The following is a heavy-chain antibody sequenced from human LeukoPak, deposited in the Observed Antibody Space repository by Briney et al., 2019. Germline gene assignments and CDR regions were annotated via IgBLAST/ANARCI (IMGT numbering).Heavy chain of an antibody. CDR3: ARVIWYSSSSGVMDV. CDR2: INPNSGGT. CDR1: EYTFTGYY. Sequence: ASVKVSCKASEYTFTGYYMHWVRQAPGQGLEWMGWINPNSGGTNYAQKFQGRVTMTRDTSISTAYMELSRLRSDDTAVYYCARVIWYSSSSGVMDVWGKGTTVTVSS. J-gene: IGHJ6*03. V-gene: IGHV1-2*02. D-gene: IGHD6-6*01.